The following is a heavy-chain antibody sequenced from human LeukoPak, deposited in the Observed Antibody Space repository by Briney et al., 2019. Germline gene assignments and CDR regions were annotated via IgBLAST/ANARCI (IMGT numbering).Heavy chain of an antibody. D-gene: IGHD2-2*01. CDR2: ISAYNGNT. CDR3: ARHGCSSTSCPFAPFYDYYGMDV. CDR1: GYTFTSYG. J-gene: IGHJ6*04. V-gene: IGHV1-18*04. Sequence: GAAVKDSCKASGYTFTSYGISWVRQAPGEGLEWMGWISAYNGNTNYAQKLQGRVTMTTDTSTSTAYMALRSLRSGDTAVYYCARHGCSSTSCPFAPFYDYYGMDVWGKGTTVTASS.